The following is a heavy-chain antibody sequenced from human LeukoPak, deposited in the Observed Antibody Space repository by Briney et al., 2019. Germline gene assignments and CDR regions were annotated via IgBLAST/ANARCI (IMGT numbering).Heavy chain of an antibody. D-gene: IGHD2-15*01. Sequence: GGSLRLSCAASGFTFSSYEMNWVRQAPGKGLEWVAFISYDGSNKYFADSVKGRFTISRDNSKNTLYLQMNSLRAEDTAVYYCARGGRPFDYWGQGTLVTVSS. CDR3: ARGGRPFDY. CDR2: ISYDGSNK. CDR1: GFTFSSYE. J-gene: IGHJ4*02. V-gene: IGHV3-30*04.